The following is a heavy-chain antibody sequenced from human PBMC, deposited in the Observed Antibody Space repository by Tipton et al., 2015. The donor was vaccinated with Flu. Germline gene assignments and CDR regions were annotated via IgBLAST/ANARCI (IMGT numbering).Heavy chain of an antibody. CDR1: NDSIRSRNW. J-gene: IGHJ4*02. V-gene: IGHV4-4*02. Sequence: TLSLTCAVSNDSIRSRNWWTWVRQPPGKGLEWIGYIYNNQYTKYNPSLKSRVTVSVDPSMSQFSLRLTSVTAADTAIYYCARDPSLGMPDYFDSWGQGILVTASS. CDR3: ARDPSLGMPDYFDS. CDR2: IYNNQYT. D-gene: IGHD2-2*01.